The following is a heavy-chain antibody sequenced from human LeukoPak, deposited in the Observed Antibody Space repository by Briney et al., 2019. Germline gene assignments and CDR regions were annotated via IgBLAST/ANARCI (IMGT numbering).Heavy chain of an antibody. V-gene: IGHV3-53*01. J-gene: IGHJ6*02. Sequence: GGSLRLSCAVSGFTVSSNYMSWVRQAPGKGLEWVSVIYSGGSTYYADSVKGRFTISRDNSKNTLYLQMNSLRAEDTAVYYCAREWYYDSSGYFPLPSYYYYYGMDVWGQGTTVTVSS. D-gene: IGHD3-22*01. CDR2: IYSGGST. CDR3: AREWYYDSSGYFPLPSYYYYYGMDV. CDR1: GFTVSSNY.